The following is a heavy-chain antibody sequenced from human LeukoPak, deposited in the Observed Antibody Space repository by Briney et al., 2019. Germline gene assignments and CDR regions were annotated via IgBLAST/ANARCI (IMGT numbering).Heavy chain of an antibody. CDR1: GFTFSSYA. Sequence: PGGSLRLSCAASGFTFSSYAMHWVRQAPGKGLEWVAVISYDGSNKYYADSVKGRFTISRDNSKNTLYLQMNSLRAEDTAVYYCAGDRRDKVVAATFDYWGQGTLVTVSS. V-gene: IGHV3-30-3*01. CDR2: ISYDGSNK. D-gene: IGHD2-15*01. CDR3: AGDRRDKVVAATFDY. J-gene: IGHJ4*02.